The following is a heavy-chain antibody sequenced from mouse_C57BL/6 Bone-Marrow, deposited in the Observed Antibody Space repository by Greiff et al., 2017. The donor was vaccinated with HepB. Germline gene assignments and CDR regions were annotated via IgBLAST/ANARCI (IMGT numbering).Heavy chain of an antibody. CDR1: GFTFSSYG. V-gene: IGHV5-6*01. J-gene: IGHJ2*01. CDR3: ASLYDGYFFDY. Sequence: EVMLVESGGDLVKPGGSLKLSCAASGFTFSSYGMSWVRQTPDKRLEWVATISSGGSYTYYPDSVKGRFTISRDNAKNTLYLQMSSLKSEDAAMYYCASLYDGYFFDYGGQGTTLTVSS. CDR2: ISSGGSYT. D-gene: IGHD2-3*01.